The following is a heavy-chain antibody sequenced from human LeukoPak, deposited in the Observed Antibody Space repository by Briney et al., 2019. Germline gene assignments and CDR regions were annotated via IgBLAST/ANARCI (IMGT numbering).Heavy chain of an antibody. V-gene: IGHV3-33*01. CDR3: ARDHKVLLWFGESPGLIDY. CDR1: GFTFSSYG. Sequence: GRSLRLSCAASGFTFSSYGMHWVRQAPGKGLEWVAVIWYDGSNKYYADSVKGRFTISRDNSKNTLYLQMNSLRAEDTAVYYCARDHKVLLWFGESPGLIDYWGQGTLVTVSS. CDR2: IWYDGSNK. D-gene: IGHD3-10*01. J-gene: IGHJ4*02.